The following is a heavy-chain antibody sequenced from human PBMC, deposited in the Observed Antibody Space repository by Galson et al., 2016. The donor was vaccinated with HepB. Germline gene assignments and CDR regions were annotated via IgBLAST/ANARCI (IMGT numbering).Heavy chain of an antibody. CDR3: AIFWGDGNNSLDH. V-gene: IGHV3-21*01. D-gene: IGHD5-24*01. Sequence: LRLSCAASGLTFSSYTLRWVRQAPGKGPEWVSLISSTSEFLFYADSVTGRFTISRDNAKNSVYLQMNRLRAEDTAVYYCAIFWGDGNNSLDHWGQGTLVTVSS. J-gene: IGHJ4*02. CDR2: ISSTSEFL. CDR1: GLTFSSYT.